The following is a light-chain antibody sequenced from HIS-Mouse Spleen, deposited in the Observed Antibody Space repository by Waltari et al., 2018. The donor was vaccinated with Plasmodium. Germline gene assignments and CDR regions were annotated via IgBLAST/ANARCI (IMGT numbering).Light chain of an antibody. J-gene: IGLJ2*01. V-gene: IGLV3-1*01. CDR1: KIGHKY. CDR3: QAWDSSTAWV. CDR2: QAS. Sequence: YDLTQPPSVSVSPGQTARITCSGNKIGHKYPCWYQQKPAQSPVLIIYQASKRPAGLAGRFAGSNSGNTATLTIGGTQAMDEAYYYCQAWDSSTAWVFGGGTKLTVL.